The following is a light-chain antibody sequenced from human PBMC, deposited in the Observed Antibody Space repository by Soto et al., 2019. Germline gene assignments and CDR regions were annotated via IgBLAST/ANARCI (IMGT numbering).Light chain of an antibody. CDR3: QSYDRSLSGVV. V-gene: IGLV1-40*01. CDR1: SSNIGAGYD. CDR2: GNS. Sequence: QSVLTQPPSVSGAPGQRVTISCTGSSSNIGAGYDVHWYQQLPGTAPKLLIYGNSNRHSGVPDRFSGSKSGTSASLAITGLQAEDEADYYCQSYDRSLSGVVFGGGTKLTDL. J-gene: IGLJ2*01.